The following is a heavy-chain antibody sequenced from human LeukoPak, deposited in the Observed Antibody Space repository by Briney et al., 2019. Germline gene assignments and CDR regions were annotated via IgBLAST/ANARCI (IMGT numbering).Heavy chain of an antibody. Sequence: ASVKVSCEASGYTFTGYYMHWVRQAPGQGLEWMGWINPNSGGTNYAQKFQGRVTMTRDTSISTAYMELSRLRSDDTAVYYCARPVLLWFGETTYFDYWGQGTLVTVSS. CDR1: GYTFTGYY. D-gene: IGHD3-10*01. J-gene: IGHJ4*02. CDR2: INPNSGGT. CDR3: ARPVLLWFGETTYFDY. V-gene: IGHV1-2*02.